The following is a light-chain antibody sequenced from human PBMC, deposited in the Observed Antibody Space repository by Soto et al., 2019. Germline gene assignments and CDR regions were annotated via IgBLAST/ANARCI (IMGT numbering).Light chain of an antibody. CDR2: SAS. CDR3: QQYERYPLT. J-gene: IGKJ4*01. V-gene: IGKV1-5*03. Sequence: DIQMTQSPSTLSASVGDRVIITCRASQSVSGWLASYRQKPGKAPELLIYSASTLETGVPSRFSGSGSGTDFTLTVSSLQREDFATYYCQQYERYPLTFGGGTKVEIK. CDR1: QSVSGW.